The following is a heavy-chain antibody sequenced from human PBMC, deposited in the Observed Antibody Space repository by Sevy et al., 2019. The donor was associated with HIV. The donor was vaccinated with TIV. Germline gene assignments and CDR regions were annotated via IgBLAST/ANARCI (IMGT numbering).Heavy chain of an antibody. CDR2: IYYTGNT. J-gene: IGHJ4*02. D-gene: IGHD1-26*01. Sequence: SETLSLTCTVSGDSISNHYWSWIRQPPGKELEWNGYIYYTGNTNYNPSLKSRVTISLDTSKNQFSLKLTSVTAADTAVYYCARGVGPTSYVLALFNYWGQGTLVTVSS. V-gene: IGHV4-59*11. CDR3: ARGVGPTSYVLALFNY. CDR1: GDSISNHY.